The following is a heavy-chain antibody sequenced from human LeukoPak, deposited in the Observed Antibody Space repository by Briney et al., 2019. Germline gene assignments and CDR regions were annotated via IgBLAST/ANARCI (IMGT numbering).Heavy chain of an antibody. D-gene: IGHD6-13*01. CDR1: GGSISSYY. V-gene: IGHV4-59*08. CDR2: IYYSGST. Sequence: SETLSLTCTVSGGSISSYYWSWIRQPPGKGLEWIGYIYYSGSTNYNPSLKGRVTISVDTSKNQFSLKLSSVTAADTAVYYCARLTTGYSSSWYDYWGQGTLVTVSS. CDR3: ARLTTGYSSSWYDY. J-gene: IGHJ4*02.